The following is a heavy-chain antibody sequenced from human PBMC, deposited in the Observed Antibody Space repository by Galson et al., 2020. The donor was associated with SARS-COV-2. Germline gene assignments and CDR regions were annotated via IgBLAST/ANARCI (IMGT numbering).Heavy chain of an antibody. V-gene: IGHV1-46*03. CDR1: GYTFTNYY. CDR2: INPSGGTK. CDR3: AREYYYDSSEDYYGIDV. D-gene: IGHD3-22*01. J-gene: IGHJ6*02. Sequence: KASGYTFTNYYMHWVRQAPGRGLEWMGIINPSGGTKAYAQKFQGRVTMTRDTSTSTVYMELSSLRSEDTAVYYCAREYYYDSSEDYYGIDVWGQGTTVTVSS.